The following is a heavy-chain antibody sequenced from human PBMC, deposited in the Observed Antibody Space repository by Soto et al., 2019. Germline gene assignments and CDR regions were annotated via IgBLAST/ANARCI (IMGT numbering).Heavy chain of an antibody. CDR3: ARDYDSSGYYDLNWFDP. CDR2: ISSSSSTI. CDR1: GFTSISYS. Sequence: EVQLVESGGGWVQPGGSRRLSGEASGFTSISYSRNWAPRAPGKGLRGVSYISSSSSTIYYADSVKGRFTISRDNAKNSLYLQMNSLRDEDTAVYYCARDYDSSGYYDLNWFDPWGQGTLVTVSS. D-gene: IGHD3-22*01. V-gene: IGHV3-48*02. J-gene: IGHJ5*02.